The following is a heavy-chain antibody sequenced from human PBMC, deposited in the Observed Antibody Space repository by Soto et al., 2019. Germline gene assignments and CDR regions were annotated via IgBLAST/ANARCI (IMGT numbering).Heavy chain of an antibody. CDR2: ISAYNGNT. CDR3: ARDHPKIVVVIHLPDGMDV. J-gene: IGHJ6*02. V-gene: IGHV1-18*01. CDR1: GYTFTSYG. Sequence: QVQLVQSGAEVKKPGASVKVSCKASGYTFTSYGISWVRQAPGQGLEWMGWISAYNGNTNYAQKLQGRVTMTTDTSTSTAYMELRSLRTDDTAVYYCARDHPKIVVVIHLPDGMDVWGQGTTVTVSS. D-gene: IGHD3-22*01.